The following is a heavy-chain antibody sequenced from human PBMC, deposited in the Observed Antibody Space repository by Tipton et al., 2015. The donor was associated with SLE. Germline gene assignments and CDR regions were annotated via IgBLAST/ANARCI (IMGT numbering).Heavy chain of an antibody. CDR3: ARAGGAFDI. CDR2: IYYSGST. D-gene: IGHD2-15*01. Sequence: TLSLTCTVSGGSVSSGSYYWSWIRQPPGKGLEWIGSIYYSGSTYYNPSLKSRVTISVDTSKNQFSLKLSSVTAADTAVYYCARAGGAFDIWGQGTMVTVSS. V-gene: IGHV4-61*01. CDR1: GGSVSSGSYY. J-gene: IGHJ3*02.